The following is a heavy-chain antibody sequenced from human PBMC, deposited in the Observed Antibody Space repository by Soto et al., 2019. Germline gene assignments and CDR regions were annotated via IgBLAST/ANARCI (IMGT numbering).Heavy chain of an antibody. J-gene: IGHJ4*02. CDR1: GGSISSYY. CDR3: AREGSSPWYGY. CDR2: IYYSGNT. V-gene: IGHV4-59*01. D-gene: IGHD6-13*01. Sequence: QVQLQESGPGLVKPSETLSLTCTVSGGSISSYYWSWIRQTPGKGLEWIGYIYYSGNTNYNPSLKSRVTISVDTSKNQFSLKLRSVTAADTAVYYCAREGSSPWYGYWGQGTLVTVSS.